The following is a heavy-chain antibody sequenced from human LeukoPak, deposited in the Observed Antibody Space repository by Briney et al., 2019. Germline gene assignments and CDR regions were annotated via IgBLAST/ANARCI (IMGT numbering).Heavy chain of an antibody. CDR1: GGSFSGYY. CDR2: INHSGST. Sequence: SETLSLTCAVYGGSFSGYYWSWIRQPPGKGLEWIGEINHSGSTNYNPSLKSRVTISVDTSKNQFSLKLSSVTAADTAVYYCAREGAGCSSTSCYVGGEDAFDIWGQGTMVTVSS. V-gene: IGHV4-34*01. D-gene: IGHD2-2*01. J-gene: IGHJ3*02. CDR3: AREGAGCSSTSCYVGGEDAFDI.